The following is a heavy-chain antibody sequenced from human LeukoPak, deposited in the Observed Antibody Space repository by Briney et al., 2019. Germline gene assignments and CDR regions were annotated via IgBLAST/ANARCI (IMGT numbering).Heavy chain of an antibody. D-gene: IGHD6-13*01. CDR1: GFTFSSYA. Sequence: PGGSLRLPCAASGFTFSSYAMHWVRQAPGKGLEWVAVISYDGSNKYYADSVKGRFTISRDNSKNTLYLQMNSLRAEDTAVYYCARAYSSSWYNYYYGMDVWGKGTAVTVSS. CDR3: ARAYSSSWYNYYYGMDV. V-gene: IGHV3-30*04. CDR2: ISYDGSNK. J-gene: IGHJ6*04.